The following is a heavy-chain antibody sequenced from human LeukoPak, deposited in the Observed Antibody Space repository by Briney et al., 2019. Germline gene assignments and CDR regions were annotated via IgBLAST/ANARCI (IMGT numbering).Heavy chain of an antibody. CDR2: ISGSGGST. D-gene: IGHD3-10*01. CDR1: GFIFSSYG. CDR3: AKDQGRGTGGSGPYYFDY. J-gene: IGHJ4*02. Sequence: PGGSLRLSCAASGFIFSSYGMHWVRQAPGKGLEWVSAISGSGGSTYYADSVKGRFTISRDNSKNTLYLQMNSLRAEDTAVYYCAKDQGRGTGGSGPYYFDYWGQGTLVTVSS. V-gene: IGHV3-23*01.